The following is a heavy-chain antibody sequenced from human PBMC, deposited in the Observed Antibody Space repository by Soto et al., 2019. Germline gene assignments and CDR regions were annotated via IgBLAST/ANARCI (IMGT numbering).Heavy chain of an antibody. CDR1: GFSLSTSGVG. J-gene: IGHJ6*02. CDR3: AHFKGQIARGDYYYCGMDV. D-gene: IGHD2-21*01. CDR2: IYWDDDK. Sequence: QITLKESGPTLVKPTQTLTLTCTFSGFSLSTSGVGVGWIRQPPGKALEWLALIYWDDDKRYSPSLKSRLTITKDTAKNQVVLTMTNMDPVYTATYYCAHFKGQIARGDYYYCGMDVWGQGTTVTVSS. V-gene: IGHV2-5*02.